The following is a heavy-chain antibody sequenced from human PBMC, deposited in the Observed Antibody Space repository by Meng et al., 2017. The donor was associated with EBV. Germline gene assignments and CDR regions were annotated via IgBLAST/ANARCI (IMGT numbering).Heavy chain of an antibody. Sequence: QVQVVKSAAEGKKPGSSVKVSCKTSGGPFRNYAISWVRQAPGQGLEWLGGFLPTLGAPNYAQKFHGRVSITADESTSTHYMDLSSLRSEDTAVYYCASESGRGYTPDYWGQGTLVTVSS. CDR3: ASESGRGYTPDY. CDR1: GGPFRNYA. D-gene: IGHD3-10*01. V-gene: IGHV1-69*01. J-gene: IGHJ4*02. CDR2: FLPTLGAP.